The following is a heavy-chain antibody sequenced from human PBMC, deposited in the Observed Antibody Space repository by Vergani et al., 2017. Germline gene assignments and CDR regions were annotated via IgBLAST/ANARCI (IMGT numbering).Heavy chain of an antibody. CDR3: ARDLSYSTAWPFFDS. J-gene: IGHJ4*02. Sequence: VQLVESGGGVVQPGRSLRLSCAASGFTFSSYAMHWVRQAPGKGLEWVSSISGNNDDVYYADSVKGRFTISRDSSKTLYLQMDSLRVEDTAMYFCARDLSYSTAWPFFDSRGQGTLVTVSS. D-gene: IGHD4-11*01. CDR2: ISGNNDDV. CDR1: GFTFSSYA. V-gene: IGHV3-21*01.